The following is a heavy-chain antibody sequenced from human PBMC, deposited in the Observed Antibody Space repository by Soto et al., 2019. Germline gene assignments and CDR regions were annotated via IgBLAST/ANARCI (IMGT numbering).Heavy chain of an antibody. D-gene: IGHD3-10*01. J-gene: IGHJ6*03. CDR3: ARDKGMRPDYMDV. CDR2: ISSSSSTI. V-gene: IGHV3-48*01. CDR1: GFTFSSYS. Sequence: GGSLRLSCAASGFTFSSYSMNWVRQAPGKGLEWVSYISSSSSTIYYADSVKGRFTISRDNAKNSLYLQMNSLRAEDTAVYYCARDKGMRPDYMDVWGKGTTVTVSS.